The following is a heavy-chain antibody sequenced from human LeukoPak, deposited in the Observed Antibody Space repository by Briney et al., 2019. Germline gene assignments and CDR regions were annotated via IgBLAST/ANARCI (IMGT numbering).Heavy chain of an antibody. Sequence: PAETLSLTCAVYGASFSGYYWSWIRQPPGKGLEWIGEINHSGSTNYNPSLKSRVTISVKTSKNQFSLKLSSLPAADTAVYNCARGSVVVPAASPTHSGYWGRGTLVTVSS. J-gene: IGHJ4*02. V-gene: IGHV4-34*01. CDR1: GASFSGYY. D-gene: IGHD2-2*01. CDR3: ARGSVVVPAASPTHSGY. CDR2: INHSGST.